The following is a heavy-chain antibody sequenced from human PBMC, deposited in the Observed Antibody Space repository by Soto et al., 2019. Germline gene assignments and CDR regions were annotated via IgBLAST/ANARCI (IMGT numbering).Heavy chain of an antibody. CDR1: GFTFSDYS. Sequence: EVQLVESGGGLVKPGGSPRLSCAASGFTFSDYSMLWVRQAPGKGLEWLAFIGNSNNPTFYADSVRGRFTISRDNPKNSVSLQMNSRREEDTAVYFCAREEGYCNGGPCYRGAFDFWGQGTIVTVSS. V-gene: IGHV3-21*02. CDR3: AREEGYCNGGPCYRGAFDF. D-gene: IGHD2-15*01. CDR2: IGNSNNPT. J-gene: IGHJ3*01.